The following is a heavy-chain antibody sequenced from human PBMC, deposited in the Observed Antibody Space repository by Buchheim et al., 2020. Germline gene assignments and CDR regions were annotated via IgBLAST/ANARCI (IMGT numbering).Heavy chain of an antibody. V-gene: IGHV4-30-2*01. Sequence: QLQLQESGSGLVKPSQTLSLTCAVSGGSISSGGYSWSWIRQPPGKGLEWIGYLYHSGSTYYNPSLKSRITISVDRSKNQFALELSSVTAADTAVYYCARGSRGYREYYFECWGQRTL. CDR1: GGSISSGGYS. J-gene: IGHJ4*02. D-gene: IGHD3-22*01. CDR3: ARGSRGYREYYFEC. CDR2: LYHSGST.